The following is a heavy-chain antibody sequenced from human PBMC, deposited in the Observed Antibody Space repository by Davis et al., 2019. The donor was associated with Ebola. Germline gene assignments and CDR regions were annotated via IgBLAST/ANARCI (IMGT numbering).Heavy chain of an antibody. Sequence: GESLKISCAASGFTFSSYWMSWVRQAPGKGLEWVANIKEDGSEKYYVDSVKGRFTISRDNAKNSLYLQMNSLRAEDTAVYYCARGVDRAFDIWGQGTMVTVSS. V-gene: IGHV3-7*03. J-gene: IGHJ3*02. CDR3: ARGVDRAFDI. CDR1: GFTFSSYW. CDR2: IKEDGSEK.